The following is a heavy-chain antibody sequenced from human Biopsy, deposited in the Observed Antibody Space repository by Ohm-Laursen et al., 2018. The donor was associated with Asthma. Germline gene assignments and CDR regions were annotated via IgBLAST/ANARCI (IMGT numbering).Heavy chain of an antibody. Sequence: GPSPKVSRRISGHSFTSVATTWGRQTPEQGLGRRVWTTVYNDNTKVAQKFQDRVTMITDTSTSTAYMELRSLRSDDTAVYFCARAVDYSHYYGIDVWGQGTTVTVS. CDR1: GHSFTSVA. D-gene: IGHD3-10*01. CDR3: ARAVDYSHYYGIDV. J-gene: IGHJ6*02. CDR2: TTVYNDNT. V-gene: IGHV1-18*01.